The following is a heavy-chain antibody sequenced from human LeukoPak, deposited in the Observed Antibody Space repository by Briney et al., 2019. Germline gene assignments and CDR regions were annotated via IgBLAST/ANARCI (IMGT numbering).Heavy chain of an antibody. D-gene: IGHD6-6*01. CDR2: ISGSGFT. J-gene: IGHJ4*02. CDR1: GFTFSSYA. V-gene: IGHV3-23*01. Sequence: GGSLRLSYAASGFTFSSYAMSWVRQAPGKGLEWVSAISGSGFTYYADSVKGRFTISRDNSKNTLYLQMNSLRAEDTAVYYCARALYSSSPWGQGTLVTVSS. CDR3: ARALYSSSP.